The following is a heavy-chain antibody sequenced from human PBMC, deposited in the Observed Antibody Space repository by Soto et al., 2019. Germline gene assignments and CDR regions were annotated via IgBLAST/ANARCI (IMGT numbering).Heavy chain of an antibody. V-gene: IGHV1-69*13. D-gene: IGHD6-13*01. CDR3: AREWESGSSWYEDSSGY. CDR1: GGTFSSYT. Sequence: GASIKVSCKASGGTFSSYTISWVRQAPGHGLEWMGGIIPIFGTANYAQKFQGRVTITADESTSTAYMELSSLRSEDTAVYYCAREWESGSSWYEDSSGYWGQGTLVTVSS. J-gene: IGHJ4*02. CDR2: IIPIFGTA.